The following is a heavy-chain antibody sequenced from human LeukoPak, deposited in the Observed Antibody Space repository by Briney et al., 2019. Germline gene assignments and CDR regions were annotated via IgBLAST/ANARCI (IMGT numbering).Heavy chain of an antibody. CDR3: ASQGRGAIRQFDP. Sequence: SETLSLTCAVYGGSFSGYYWSWIRQPPGKGLEWIGEINHSGSTNHNPSLKSRVTISVDTSKNQSSLKLSSVTAADTAVYYCASQGRGAIRQFDPWGQGTLVTVSS. CDR2: INHSGST. J-gene: IGHJ5*02. CDR1: GGSFSGYY. V-gene: IGHV4-34*01. D-gene: IGHD2-2*02.